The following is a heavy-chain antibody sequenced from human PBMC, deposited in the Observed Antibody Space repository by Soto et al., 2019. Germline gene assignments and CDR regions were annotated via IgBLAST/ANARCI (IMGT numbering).Heavy chain of an antibody. Sequence: ASVKVSCKVSGYTLTELSMHWVRQAPGKGLEWMGGFDPEDGETIYAQKFQGRVTMTEDTSTGTVYMELSSLRSEDTAVYYCARDLDIVVVPAAHYYYGMDVWGQGTTVTVSS. V-gene: IGHV1-24*01. CDR3: ARDLDIVVVPAAHYYYGMDV. CDR2: FDPEDGET. CDR1: GYTLTELS. D-gene: IGHD2-2*01. J-gene: IGHJ6*02.